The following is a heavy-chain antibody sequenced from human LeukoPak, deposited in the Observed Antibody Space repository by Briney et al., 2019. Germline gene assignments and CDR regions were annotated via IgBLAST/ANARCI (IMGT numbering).Heavy chain of an antibody. CDR2: IYYSGST. CDR3: ARDPYCSGGSCYRNYYYYGMDV. D-gene: IGHD2-15*01. V-gene: IGHV4-39*07. J-gene: IGHJ6*02. CDR1: GGSISSSSYY. Sequence: SETLSLTCTVSGGSISSSSYYWGWIRQPPGKGLEWIGSIYYSGSTYYNPSLKSRVTISVDTSKNQFSLKLSSVTAADTAVYYCARDPYCSGGSCYRNYYYYGMDVWGQGTTVTVSS.